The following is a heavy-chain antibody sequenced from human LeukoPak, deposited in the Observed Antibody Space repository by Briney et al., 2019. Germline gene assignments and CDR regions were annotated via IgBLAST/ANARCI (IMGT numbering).Heavy chain of an antibody. Sequence: SETPSLTCTVSGGSISSYYWSWIRQPPGKGLEWIGYIYYSGSTNYSPSLKSRVTISVDTSKNQFSLKLSSVTAADTAVYYCARLSYDTSGYWPDYFDYWGQGTLVTVSS. V-gene: IGHV4-59*08. CDR1: GGSISSYY. CDR3: ARLSYDTSGYWPDYFDY. CDR2: IYYSGST. J-gene: IGHJ4*02. D-gene: IGHD3-22*01.